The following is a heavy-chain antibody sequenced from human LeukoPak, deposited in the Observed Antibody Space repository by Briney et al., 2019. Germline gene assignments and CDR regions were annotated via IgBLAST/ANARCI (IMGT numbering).Heavy chain of an antibody. CDR2: INSDGSST. J-gene: IGHJ4*02. CDR1: GFTFSGFW. CDR3: ARGLTPGGGNSAAY. Sequence: GGSLRLSCAGSGFTFSGFWMHWVRQAPGKGLVWVSRINSDGSSTNYADSVKGRFTISRDNAKNTLYLQMNSLRAEGTGIYYCARGLTPGGGNSAAYWGQGTLVTVSS. V-gene: IGHV3-74*01. D-gene: IGHD4-23*01.